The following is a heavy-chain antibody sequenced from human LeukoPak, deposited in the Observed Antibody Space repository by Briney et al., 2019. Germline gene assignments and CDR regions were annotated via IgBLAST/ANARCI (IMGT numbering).Heavy chain of an antibody. CDR1: GFTFSSYW. J-gene: IGHJ4*02. CDR3: AKRGNYDSSGYYPLDH. V-gene: IGHV3-74*01. CDR2: VNTDGSST. Sequence: GGSLRLSCAASGFTFSSYWMHWVRQAPGKGLVWVSRVNTDGSSTSYADSVKGRFTISRDNSKNTLYLQMNSLRAEDTAVYYCAKRGNYDSSGYYPLDHWGQGTLVTVSS. D-gene: IGHD3-22*01.